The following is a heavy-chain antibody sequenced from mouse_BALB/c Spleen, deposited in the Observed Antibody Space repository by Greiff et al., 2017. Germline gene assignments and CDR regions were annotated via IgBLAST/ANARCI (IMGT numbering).Heavy chain of an antibody. J-gene: IGHJ2*01. Sequence: EVKLVESGGGLVQPGGSRKLSCAASGFTFSSFGMHWVRQAPEKGLEWVAYISSGSSTIYYADTVKGRFTISRDNPKNTLFLQMTSLRSEDTAMYYCARGVTTVDYWGQGTTLTVSS. V-gene: IGHV5-17*02. CDR2: ISSGSSTI. CDR1: GFTFSSFG. D-gene: IGHD1-1*01. CDR3: ARGVTTVDY.